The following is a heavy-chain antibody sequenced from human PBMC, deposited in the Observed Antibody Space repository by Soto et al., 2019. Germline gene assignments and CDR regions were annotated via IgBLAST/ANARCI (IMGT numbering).Heavy chain of an antibody. CDR3: ARDPIGGGAPYYVDY. Sequence: ASVQVSCQASGYTIPDCYMYWVRPAPGQGLEWMGWINPDSGGTDYAQKFQGRVTMTRDTSISTAYMELSSLRSDDTAVYYCARDPIGGGAPYYVDYWGQGTLVTVSS. CDR1: GYTIPDCY. V-gene: IGHV1-2*02. D-gene: IGHD3-16*01. J-gene: IGHJ4*02. CDR2: INPDSGGT.